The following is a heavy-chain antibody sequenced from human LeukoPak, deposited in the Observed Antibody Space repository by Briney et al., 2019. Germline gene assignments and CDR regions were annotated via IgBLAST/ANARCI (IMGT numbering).Heavy chain of an antibody. CDR1: GGSISSYY. CDR3: ARARNSMTTAHPTYYFDY. J-gene: IGHJ4*02. D-gene: IGHD4-11*01. Sequence: SPETLSLTCTVSGGSISSYYWSWIRQPPGKGLEWIGEINHSGSTNYNPSLKSRVTISVDTSKNQFSLKLSSVTAADTAVYYCARARNSMTTAHPTYYFDYWGQGTLVTVSS. CDR2: INHSGST. V-gene: IGHV4-34*01.